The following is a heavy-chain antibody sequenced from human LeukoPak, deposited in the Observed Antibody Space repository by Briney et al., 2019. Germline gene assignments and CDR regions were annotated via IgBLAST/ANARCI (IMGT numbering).Heavy chain of an antibody. Sequence: QSGGSLRLSCAASGFTFSSYGMHWVRQAPGKGLEWVAFIRYDGSNKYYADSVKGRFTISRDNSKNTLYLQMNSLRAEDTAVYYCAKDRVGSNLGLDYWGQGTLVTVSS. CDR2: IRYDGSNK. V-gene: IGHV3-30*02. J-gene: IGHJ4*02. CDR1: GFTFSSYG. CDR3: AKDRVGSNLGLDY. D-gene: IGHD4-23*01.